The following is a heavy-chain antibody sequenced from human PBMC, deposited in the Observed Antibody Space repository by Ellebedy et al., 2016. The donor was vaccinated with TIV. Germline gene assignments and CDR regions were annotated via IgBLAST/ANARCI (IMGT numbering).Heavy chain of an antibody. J-gene: IGHJ6*02. Sequence: GGSLRLSCAASGFTFNSYWMSWVRQAPGEGLEWVANINQDGSRIYYVDSVKGRFTISRDNAKNSVYLRMDTLRGEDTAVYHCVRDGAYGDYSPGYYGMDVWGQGTTVTVSS. D-gene: IGHD3-22*01. CDR3: VRDGAYGDYSPGYYGMDV. CDR1: GFTFNSYW. V-gene: IGHV3-7*03. CDR2: INQDGSRI.